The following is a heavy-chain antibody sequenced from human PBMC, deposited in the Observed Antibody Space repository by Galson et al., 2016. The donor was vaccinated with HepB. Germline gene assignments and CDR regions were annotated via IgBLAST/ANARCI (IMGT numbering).Heavy chain of an antibody. CDR1: GGSVSSGSYY. J-gene: IGHJ4*02. V-gene: IGHV4-61*01. D-gene: IGHD3-10*01. CDR3: ARVGYYGSGCADYFDS. CDR2: IYYTGST. Sequence: SETLSLTCTVSGGSVSSGSYYWSWIWQPPGKGLEWIGYIYYTGSTNYNPSHKRRVTISVDTSKNQFSLKLRSVTAADTAVYYCARVGYYGSGCADYFDSWGQGRLVTVSS.